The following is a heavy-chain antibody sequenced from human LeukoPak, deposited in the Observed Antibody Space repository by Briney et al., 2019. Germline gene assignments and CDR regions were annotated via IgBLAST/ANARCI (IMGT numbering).Heavy chain of an antibody. J-gene: IGHJ4*02. V-gene: IGHV3-30*04. D-gene: IGHD4-23*01. CDR3: ARGEGLVTDFDY. CDR2: ISYDGSNK. Sequence: PGRSLRLSCAASGFTFSSYAMHWVRQAPGKGLEGVAVISYDGSNKYYADSVKGRFTISRDNSKNTLYLQMNSLRAEDTAVYYCARGEGLVTDFDYWGQGTLVTVSS. CDR1: GFTFSSYA.